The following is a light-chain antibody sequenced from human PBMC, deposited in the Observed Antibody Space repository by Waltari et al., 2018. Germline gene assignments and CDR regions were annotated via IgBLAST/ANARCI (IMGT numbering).Light chain of an antibody. CDR2: HTS. V-gene: IGKV3-20*01. J-gene: IGKJ1*01. Sequence: EIVLTQSPGTLSLSPGERATLACRASQSVSRYLAWYQLRPGQAHRLLIYHTSIRATGIPDMFSGSGSGTDCTLTINRLEPEDFAVYYCQKYDSLPATFGQGTKVEIK. CDR1: QSVSRY. CDR3: QKYDSLPAT.